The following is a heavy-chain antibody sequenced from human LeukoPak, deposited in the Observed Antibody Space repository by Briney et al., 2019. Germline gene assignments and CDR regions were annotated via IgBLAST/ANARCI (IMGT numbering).Heavy chain of an antibody. CDR3: ARHQEGMVRGVLYYMDV. CDR1: GGFISSYY. Sequence: PSETLSLTCTVSGGFISSYYWSWIRQPPGKGLEWIGNINYIGSTNYNPSLKSRVTISVDTSKNQFSLKMSSVTAADTAVYFCARHQEGMVRGVLYYMDVWGKGTTVIISS. J-gene: IGHJ6*03. CDR2: INYIGST. D-gene: IGHD3-10*01. V-gene: IGHV4-59*08.